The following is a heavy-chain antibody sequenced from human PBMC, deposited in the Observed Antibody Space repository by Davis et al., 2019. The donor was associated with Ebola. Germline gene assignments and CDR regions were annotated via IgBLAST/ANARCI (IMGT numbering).Heavy chain of an antibody. J-gene: IGHJ6*02. CDR3: ARESVPSYYYGMDV. D-gene: IGHD2-2*01. CDR1: GGSISSGGYY. V-gene: IGHV4-31*03. Sequence: PSETLSLTCTVSGGSISSGGYYWSWIRQHPGKGLEWIGYIYYSGSTYYNPSLMSRVTISVDTSKNQFSLKLSSVTAADTAVYYCARESVPSYYYGMDVWGQGTTVTVSS. CDR2: IYYSGST.